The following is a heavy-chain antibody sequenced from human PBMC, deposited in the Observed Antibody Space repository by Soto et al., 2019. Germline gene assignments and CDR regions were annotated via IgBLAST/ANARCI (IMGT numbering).Heavy chain of an antibody. V-gene: IGHV4-34*01. J-gene: IGHJ6*04. CDR2: IDERGST. CDR1: GGSFSGFY. CDR3: ARPRVRSGFRRNFYGRDV. D-gene: IGHD6-19*01. Sequence: PSETLSLTCAVQGGSFSGFYCNWIRQSPGKGLEWIGEIDERGSTTYNPSLKGRVTMSIDTSKNQFSLKLNSMTAADTAVYYCARPRVRSGFRRNFYGRDVWGNGATVTASS.